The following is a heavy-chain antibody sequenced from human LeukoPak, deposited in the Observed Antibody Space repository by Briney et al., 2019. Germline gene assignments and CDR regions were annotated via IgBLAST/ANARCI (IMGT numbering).Heavy chain of an antibody. V-gene: IGHV4-59*08. J-gene: IGHJ5*02. Sequence: PSETLSLTCTVSGGSISSYYWSWIRQPPGKGLEWIGYIYYSGNTNYNPSLKSRVTISVDTSKNQFSLKLSSVTAADTAVYYCARPIQIAAAGTGWFDPWGQGTLVTVSS. CDR2: IYYSGNT. CDR1: GGSISSYY. D-gene: IGHD6-13*01. CDR3: ARPIQIAAAGTGWFDP.